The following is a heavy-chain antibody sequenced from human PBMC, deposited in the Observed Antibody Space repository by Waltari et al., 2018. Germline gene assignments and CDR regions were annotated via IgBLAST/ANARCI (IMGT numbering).Heavy chain of an antibody. CDR3: ASTVYYDSSGWTYYFDY. Sequence: QLQLQESGPGLVKPSETLSLTCTVSGGSISSSSYYWGWIRQPPGKGLEWIGSIFYSGGTYDNPSLKRGVTISVDTSENQCSLKLSSVTAADTAVYYCASTVYYDSSGWTYYFDYWGQGTLVTVSS. J-gene: IGHJ4*02. CDR2: IFYSGGT. CDR1: GGSISSSSYY. D-gene: IGHD3-22*01. V-gene: IGHV4-39*01.